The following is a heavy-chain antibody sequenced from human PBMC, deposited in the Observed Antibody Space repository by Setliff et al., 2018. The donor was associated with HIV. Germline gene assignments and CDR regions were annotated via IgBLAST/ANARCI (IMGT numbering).Heavy chain of an antibody. CDR3: ARSQETPVAATEI. CDR1: GASISDGTFY. Sequence: SETLSLTCTVSGASISDGTFYWSWIRQPAGKGLEWIGHLYIRTGTTNYSPSLKGRVTISLDTSNNQFSLSLSSVTASDTAVYFCARSQETPVAATEIWGQGTMVTVSS. D-gene: IGHD2-15*01. V-gene: IGHV4-61*09. CDR2: LYIRTGTT. J-gene: IGHJ3*02.